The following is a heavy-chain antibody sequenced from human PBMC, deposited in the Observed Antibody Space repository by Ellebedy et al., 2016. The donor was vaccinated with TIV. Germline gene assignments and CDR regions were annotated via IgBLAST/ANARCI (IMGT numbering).Heavy chain of an antibody. D-gene: IGHD2-15*01. V-gene: IGHV4-34*01. CDR3: ERGRLQRMDIVVVVSDRKWYFDL. CDR2: INHSGIT. CDR1: GGSFSGPY. Sequence: PSETLSLTCAVYGGSFSGPYWSWIRQSPGKGLEYIGGINHSGITNYNPSLESRVIMSVDTSKNPFSLNLYSVTAADTAVYYCERGRLQRMDIVVVVSDRKWYFDLWGPGTLVTVSS. J-gene: IGHJ2*01.